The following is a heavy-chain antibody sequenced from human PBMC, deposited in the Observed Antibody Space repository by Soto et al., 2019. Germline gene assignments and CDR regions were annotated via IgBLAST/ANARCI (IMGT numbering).Heavy chain of an antibody. CDR2: MNPNSGNT. D-gene: IGHD6-13*01. V-gene: IGHV1-8*01. CDR3: ARERSAAGTGWFDP. J-gene: IGHJ5*02. CDR1: GYTFTSYD. Sequence: QVQLVQSGAEVKKPGASVKVSCKASGYTFTSYDINWVRQATGQGLEWMGWMNPNSGNTGYAQKFQGRVTMTRKTSISTAYMDLSSLRSEDTAVYYCARERSAAGTGWFDPWGQGTLVTVSS.